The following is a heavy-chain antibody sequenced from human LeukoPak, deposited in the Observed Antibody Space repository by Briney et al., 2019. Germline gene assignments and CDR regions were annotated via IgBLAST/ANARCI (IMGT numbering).Heavy chain of an antibody. V-gene: IGHV1-18*01. Sequence: ASVKVSCKASGYTFTSYGISWVRQAPGQGLEWMGWISAYNGNTNYAQKLQGRVTMTTDTSTSTAYMELRSLRSDDTAVYYCARALPTPSYYDSSGADLDAFDIWGQGTMVTVSS. CDR2: ISAYNGNT. D-gene: IGHD3-22*01. J-gene: IGHJ3*02. CDR3: ARALPTPSYYDSSGADLDAFDI. CDR1: GYTFTSYG.